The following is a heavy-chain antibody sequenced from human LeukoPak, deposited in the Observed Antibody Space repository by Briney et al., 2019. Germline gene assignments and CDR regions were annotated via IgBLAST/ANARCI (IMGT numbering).Heavy chain of an antibody. D-gene: IGHD6-13*01. CDR2: INPNSGGT. V-gene: IGHV1-2*02. CDR1: GGIFSSYA. CDR3: ARAAHSSPFDY. Sequence: ASVKVSCKASGGIFSSYAIRWVRQAPGQGLEWMGWINPNSGGTNYAQKFQGRVTMTRDTSISTAYMELSGLRSDDTAVYYCARAAHSSPFDYWGQGTLVTVSS. J-gene: IGHJ4*02.